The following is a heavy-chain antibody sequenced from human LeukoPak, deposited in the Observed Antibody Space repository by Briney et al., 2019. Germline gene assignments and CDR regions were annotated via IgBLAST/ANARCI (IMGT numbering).Heavy chain of an antibody. Sequence: ASVKVSCKASGYTFTGYYLHWVRQAPGQGLEWMGWINPNSGGTNYAQKFQGRVTITADESTSTAYMELSSLRSEDTAVYYCARSSTALDAFDIWGQGTMVTVSS. CDR3: ARSSTALDAFDI. V-gene: IGHV1-2*02. CDR1: GYTFTGYY. J-gene: IGHJ3*02. CDR2: INPNSGGT. D-gene: IGHD5-18*01.